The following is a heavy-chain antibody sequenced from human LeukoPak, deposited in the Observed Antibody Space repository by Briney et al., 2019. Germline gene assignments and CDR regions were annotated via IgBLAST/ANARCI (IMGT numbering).Heavy chain of an antibody. J-gene: IGHJ4*02. CDR1: GFSVSDKS. D-gene: IGHD3-22*01. V-gene: IGHV3-53*01. CDR3: ANYYYDKDDDF. Sequence: GGSLRLSCAVSGFSVSDKSLSWVRQAPGKGLEWVSLIYSDGQTFYSESVKGRFAISRDTSKNTLFLQMNSLRVEDTAMYFCANYYYDKDDDFWGQGTLVTVSS. CDR2: IYSDGQT.